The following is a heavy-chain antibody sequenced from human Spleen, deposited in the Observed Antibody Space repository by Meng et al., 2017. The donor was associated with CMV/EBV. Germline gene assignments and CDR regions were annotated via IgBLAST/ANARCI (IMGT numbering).Heavy chain of an antibody. J-gene: IGHJ4*02. CDR1: GFTFSNGW. CDR3: ALHLREGVFDF. CDR2: IKSKAVGETT. D-gene: IGHD1-26*01. V-gene: IGHV3-15*01. Sequence: GGSLRLSCAASGFTFSNGWMTWVRQAPGKGLEWVGRIKSKAVGETTDYAAPVKGRFTISRDDPKTTVYLQMNSLRIEDTAVYYCALHLREGVFDFWGQGTLVTVSS.